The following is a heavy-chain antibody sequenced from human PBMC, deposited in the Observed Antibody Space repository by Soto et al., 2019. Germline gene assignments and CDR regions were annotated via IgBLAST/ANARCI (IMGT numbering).Heavy chain of an antibody. V-gene: IGHV1-3*01. CDR3: ASRSYGSGSYY. D-gene: IGHD3-10*01. Sequence: VQLVQSGAEVKKPGASVKVSCKASGYIFTNYLIHWVRQAPGQRLEWMGWINAGNGDTKYSQNFQGRVTITRDTTVSTAYMELSSMRSEDTSVYYCASRSYGSGSYYWGQGTLVTVSS. CDR1: GYIFTNYL. CDR2: INAGNGDT. J-gene: IGHJ4*02.